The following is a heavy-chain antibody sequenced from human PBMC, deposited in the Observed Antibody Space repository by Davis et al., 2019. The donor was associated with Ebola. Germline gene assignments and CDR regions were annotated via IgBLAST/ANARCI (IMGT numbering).Heavy chain of an antibody. CDR1: GFTFGDYG. J-gene: IGHJ4*02. D-gene: IGHD3-22*01. Sequence: SLKISCVASGFTFGDYGMHWVRQAPGKGLEWVSGICWNRGCEAFADSLKGRFTISRDNAKNSLYLQMNSLRAEDTAVYYCARDLYYYDSSGYYTRFDYWGQGTLVTVSS. V-gene: IGHV3-9*01. CDR2: ICWNRGCE. CDR3: ARDLYYYDSSGYYTRFDY.